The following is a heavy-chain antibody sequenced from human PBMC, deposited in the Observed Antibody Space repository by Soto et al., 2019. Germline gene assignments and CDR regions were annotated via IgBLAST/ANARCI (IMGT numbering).Heavy chain of an antibody. J-gene: IGHJ6*02. Sequence: QVHLVQSGTEVKKPGSSVKVSCKASGGTFSSSGFSWVRQAPGQGLEWMGMIVPSLETTNYAQKFQYRVTLTADEVTSTAYMELRSLRSEDTAVYYCARWPQPRYTSDPYAVDVWGQGPRVIVSS. CDR1: GGTFSSSG. D-gene: IGHD3-16*02. CDR3: ARWPQPRYTSDPYAVDV. V-gene: IGHV1-69*11. CDR2: IVPSLETT.